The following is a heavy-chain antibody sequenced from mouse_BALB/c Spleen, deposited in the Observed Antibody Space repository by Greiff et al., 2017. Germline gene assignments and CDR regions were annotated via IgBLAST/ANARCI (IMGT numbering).Heavy chain of an antibody. D-gene: IGHD2-10*02. V-gene: IGHV14-3*02. J-gene: IGHJ4*01. Sequence: EVKLMESGAELVKPGASVKLSCTASGFNIKDTYMHWVKQRPEQGLEWIGRIDPANGNTKYDPKFQGKATITADTSSNTAYLQLSSLTSEDTAVYYCARSKYGNYLYYAMDYWGQGTSVTVSS. CDR2: IDPANGNT. CDR3: ARSKYGNYLYYAMDY. CDR1: GFNIKDTY.